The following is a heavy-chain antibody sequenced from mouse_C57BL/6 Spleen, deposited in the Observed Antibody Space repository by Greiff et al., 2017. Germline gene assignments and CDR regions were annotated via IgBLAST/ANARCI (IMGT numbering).Heavy chain of an antibody. CDR3: TTSTTVVVDY. CDR1: GYTFTDYE. V-gene: IGHV1-15*01. CDR2: IDPETGGT. Sequence: QVQLQQSGAELVRPGASVTLSCKASGYTFTDYEMHWVKQTPVHGLEWIGAIDPETGGTAYNQKFEGKAILTADKSSSTAYMELRSLTSEDSAVYYFTTSTTVVVDYWGQGTTLTVSS. J-gene: IGHJ2*01. D-gene: IGHD1-1*01.